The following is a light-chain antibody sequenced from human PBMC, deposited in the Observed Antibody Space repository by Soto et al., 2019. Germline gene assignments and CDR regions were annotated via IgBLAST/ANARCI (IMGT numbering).Light chain of an antibody. V-gene: IGLV2-14*01. Sequence: QSVLTQPASVSGTPGQSITISCTGTNSDIGSYNYVSWYQQSPGKAPKLIISEVTNRPSGISSRFSGSKSGNTASLTISGLQAEDEADYYCSSYTPTTPWVFGGGTKLTVL. CDR2: EVT. CDR1: NSDIGSYNY. J-gene: IGLJ3*02. CDR3: SSYTPTTPWV.